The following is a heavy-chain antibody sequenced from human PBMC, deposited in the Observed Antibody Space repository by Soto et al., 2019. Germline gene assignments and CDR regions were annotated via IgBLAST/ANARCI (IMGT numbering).Heavy chain of an antibody. D-gene: IGHD3-9*01. CDR2: VYYSGST. CDR1: GGSISGYY. V-gene: IGHV4-59*01. J-gene: IGHJ4*02. Sequence: SETLSLTCTVSGGSISGYYWSWIRQPPGRGLEWIGYVYYSGSTDYNPSLKSRVTISVDTSKNQFSLKLSSVTAADTAVYYCARVRPEYDILTGYLDYWGQGTLVTVSS. CDR3: ARVRPEYDILTGYLDY.